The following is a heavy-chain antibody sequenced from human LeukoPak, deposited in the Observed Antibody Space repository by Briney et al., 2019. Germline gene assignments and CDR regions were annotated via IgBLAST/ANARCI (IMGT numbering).Heavy chain of an antibody. D-gene: IGHD6-19*01. V-gene: IGHV1-3*01. CDR2: INAGNGNT. J-gene: IGHJ4*02. CDR1: GYTFTSYA. CDR3: ARSSHGIAVAGTSLHY. Sequence: GASVKVSCEASGYTFTSYAMHWVRQAPGQRLEWMGWINAGNGNTKYSQKFQGRVTITRDTSASTAYMELSSLRSEDTAVYYCARSSHGIAVAGTSLHYWGQGTLVTASS.